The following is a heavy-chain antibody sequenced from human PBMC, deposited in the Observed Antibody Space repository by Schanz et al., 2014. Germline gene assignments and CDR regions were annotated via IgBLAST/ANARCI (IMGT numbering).Heavy chain of an antibody. CDR3: ARVHIATYHYNSPGAFDI. CDR1: GYIFGSHG. D-gene: IGHD3-10*01. Sequence: QVQLVQSAPEVKKPGASVKVSCKASGYIFGSHGMTWVRQAPGQGPELMGWINAHTGNTQYAQKFQGRVNMTRDTVTTTVHLELTRLRTDDTAIYYCARVHIATYHYNSPGAFDIWGQGTRXTVSS. V-gene: IGHV1-18*01. CDR2: INAHTGNT. J-gene: IGHJ3*02.